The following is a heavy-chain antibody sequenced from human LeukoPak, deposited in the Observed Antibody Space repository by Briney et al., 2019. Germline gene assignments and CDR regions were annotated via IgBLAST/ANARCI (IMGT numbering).Heavy chain of an antibody. Sequence: ASVKVSCKASGYTFTSYDINWVRQATGQGLEWMGWMNPNSGNTGYAQKFQGRVTMSRNTSISTAYMELSSLRSEDTAVYYCARVSDSGYDGTFDYWGQGTLVTVSP. J-gene: IGHJ4*02. D-gene: IGHD5-12*01. CDR2: MNPNSGNT. V-gene: IGHV1-8*01. CDR3: ARVSDSGYDGTFDY. CDR1: GYTFTSYD.